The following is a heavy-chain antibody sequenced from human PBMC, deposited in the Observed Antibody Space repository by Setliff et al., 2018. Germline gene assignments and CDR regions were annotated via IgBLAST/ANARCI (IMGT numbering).Heavy chain of an antibody. V-gene: IGHV4-61*09. CDR3: ARSLGSGSYYNSRPYYSDY. Sequence: SETLSLTCTVSGGSISSGINYWSWIRQPAGKGLEWIGHIDPSGNTNYSPSLKSRVTISGDTSKNQFSLKLTSVTAADTAVYYCARSLGSGSYYNSRPYYSDYWGQGTLVTVSS. CDR2: IDPSGNT. CDR1: GGSISSGINY. D-gene: IGHD3-10*01. J-gene: IGHJ4*02.